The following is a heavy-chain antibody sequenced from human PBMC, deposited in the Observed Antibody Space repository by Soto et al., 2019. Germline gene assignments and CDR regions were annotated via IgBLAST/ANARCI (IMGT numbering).Heavy chain of an antibody. CDR2: INQDGSDQ. CDR3: ATSMRHTLNP. V-gene: IGHV3-7*01. D-gene: IGHD2-8*01. CDR1: GFTFGSHW. J-gene: IGHJ5*02. Sequence: EVPVVESGGGLVQPGGSLRLSCAASGFTFGSHWMTWVRQVPGKGLEWVANINQDGSDQYYVDSVKGRFTISRDNAKNSLCLHMNSLRVEDTAVYYCATSMRHTLNPWGQGTLVTVSS.